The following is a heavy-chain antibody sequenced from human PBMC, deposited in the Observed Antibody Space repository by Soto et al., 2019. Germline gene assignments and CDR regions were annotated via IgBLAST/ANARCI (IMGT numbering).Heavy chain of an antibody. V-gene: IGHV1-18*04. CDR1: GYTFTSYG. J-gene: IGHJ6*02. CDR2: ISAYNGNT. CDR3: ARAYITIFGVVISPNSGYYYGMDV. Sequence: GASVKVSCKASGYTFTSYGISWVRQAPGQGLEWMGWISAYNGNTNYAQKLQGRVTMTTDTSTSTAYMELRSLRSDDTAVYYCARAYITIFGVVISPNSGYYYGMDVWGQGTTVTVSS. D-gene: IGHD3-3*01.